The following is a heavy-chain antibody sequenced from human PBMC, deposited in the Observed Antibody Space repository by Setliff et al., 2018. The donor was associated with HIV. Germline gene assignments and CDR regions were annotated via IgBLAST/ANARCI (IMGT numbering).Heavy chain of an antibody. CDR2: IYYSGST. Sequence: PSETLSLTCTVSGGSISSADHHWSWIRQPPGKGLEWIGYIYYSGSTYYNPSLKSRVTISVDTSKNQFSLKLSSVTAADTAVYYCARHRFAVEMATITVDYYYYYMDVWGKGTTVTVSS. J-gene: IGHJ6*03. D-gene: IGHD5-12*01. CDR3: ARHRFAVEMATITVDYYYYYMDV. V-gene: IGHV4-30-4*01. CDR1: GGSISSADHH.